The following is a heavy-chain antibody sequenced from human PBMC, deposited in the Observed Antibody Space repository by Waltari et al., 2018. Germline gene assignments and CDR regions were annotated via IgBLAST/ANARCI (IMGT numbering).Heavy chain of an antibody. D-gene: IGHD6-6*01. J-gene: IGHJ6*02. Sequence: EVQLVQSGAEVKKPGESLKISCKGSGYSFTSYWIGWVRQMPGKGLEWMGIIYPGDSDTRYSPSFQGQVTISADKSISTAYLQWSSLKASDTAMYYCARQGEYSSSSYGGGYYYYGMDVWGQGTTVTVSS. CDR1: GYSFTSYW. CDR3: ARQGEYSSSSYGGGYYYYGMDV. V-gene: IGHV5-51*01. CDR2: IYPGDSDT.